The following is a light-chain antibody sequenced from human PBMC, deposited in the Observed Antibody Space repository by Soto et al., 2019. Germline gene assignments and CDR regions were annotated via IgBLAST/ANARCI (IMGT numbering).Light chain of an antibody. CDR1: ISDFGGYNY. CDR3: TSYTDTSVYV. J-gene: IGLJ1*01. Sequence: QSALTQPASVSGSPGQSISISCTGTISDFGGYNYVSWYQQHPGKTPKLLIYEVTNRPSGVSSRFSASKSGNTASLTISGLQAEDEDDYYCTSYTDTSVYVFGTGTKGTVL. CDR2: EVT. V-gene: IGLV2-14*01.